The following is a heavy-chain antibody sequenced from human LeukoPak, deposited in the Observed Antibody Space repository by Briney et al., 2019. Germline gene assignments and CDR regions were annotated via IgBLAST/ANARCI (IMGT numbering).Heavy chain of an antibody. V-gene: IGHV3-48*01. CDR3: ARGSGSYSFNLLGFDP. J-gene: IGHJ5*02. D-gene: IGHD1-26*01. CDR2: ISSSAGII. Sequence: GGSLRLSCAASGFTFSDYSMNWVRQAPGKGLEWVSYISSSAGIIYYADSVKGRFTISRDSAKNSLFLQMNSLRAEDTAVYYCARGSGSYSFNLLGFDPWGQGTLVTVSS. CDR1: GFTFSDYS.